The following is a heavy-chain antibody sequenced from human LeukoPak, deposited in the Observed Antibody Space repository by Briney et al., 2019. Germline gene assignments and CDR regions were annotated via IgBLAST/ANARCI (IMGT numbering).Heavy chain of an antibody. CDR2: IIPIFGTA. CDR3: ARVVDTAMVNYGMDV. D-gene: IGHD5-18*01. CDR1: GGTFSSYA. J-gene: IGHJ6*02. V-gene: IGHV1-69*01. Sequence: SVKVSCKASGGTFSSYAISWVRQAPGQGLEWMGGIIPIFGTANYAQKFQGRVTITADESTSTAYMELSSLRSEDTAAYYCARVVDTAMVNYGMDVWGQGTTVTVSS.